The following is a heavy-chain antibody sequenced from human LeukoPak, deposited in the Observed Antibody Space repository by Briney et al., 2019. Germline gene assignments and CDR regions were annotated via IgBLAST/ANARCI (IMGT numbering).Heavy chain of an antibody. CDR2: ISYDGSNK. D-gene: IGHD2-8*01. V-gene: IGHV3-30-3*01. J-gene: IGHJ4*02. CDR1: GFTFSSYA. Sequence: GGSLRLSCAASGFTFSSYAMPWVRQAPGKGLEWVAVISYDGSNKYYADSVKGRFTISRDNSKNTLYLQMNSLRAEDTAVYYWARGRIGYCTNGVCYTAHAFDYWGQGTLVTVSS. CDR3: ARGRIGYCTNGVCYTAHAFDY.